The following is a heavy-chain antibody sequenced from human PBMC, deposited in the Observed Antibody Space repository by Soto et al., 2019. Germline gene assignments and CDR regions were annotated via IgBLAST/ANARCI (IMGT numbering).Heavy chain of an antibody. CDR1: GGSISSYY. J-gene: IGHJ6*02. D-gene: IGHD4-4*01. Sequence: PSETLSLTCTVSGGSISSYYWSWIRQPPGKGLEWIGYIYYSGSTNYNPSLKSRVTISVDTSKNQFSLKLSSVTAADTAVYYCASDGEDYSMFYGMDVWGQGTPVTVYS. CDR2: IYYSGST. V-gene: IGHV4-59*13. CDR3: ASDGEDYSMFYGMDV.